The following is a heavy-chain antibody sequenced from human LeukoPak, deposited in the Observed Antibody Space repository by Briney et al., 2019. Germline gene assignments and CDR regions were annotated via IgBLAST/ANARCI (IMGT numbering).Heavy chain of an antibody. V-gene: IGHV1-69*05. CDR2: IIPIFGTA. J-gene: IGHJ3*02. Sequence: SVKVSCKASGGTFSSYAISWVRQAPGQGLEWMGGIIPIFGTANYAQKFQGRVTMTTDTSTSTAYMELRSLRSDDTAVYYCARLYTVTNAFDIWGQGTMVTVSS. CDR3: ARLYTVTNAFDI. D-gene: IGHD4-17*01. CDR1: GGTFSSYA.